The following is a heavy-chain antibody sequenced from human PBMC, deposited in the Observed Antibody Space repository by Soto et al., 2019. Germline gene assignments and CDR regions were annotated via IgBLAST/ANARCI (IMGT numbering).Heavy chain of an antibody. J-gene: IGHJ6*02. CDR1: GYSLRGNY. D-gene: IGHD3-22*01. CDR2: INPNSSGT. Sequence: ASVKFSCKASGYSLRGNYIHWVRQTPGQGLEWMGWINPNSSGTVYAQKFQGRVTMTRDTSLTTVYMQLNRLTSDDSAVYYCARDLIVDGPDNYAMEVWGQGTTVTVS. CDR3: ARDLIVDGPDNYAMEV. V-gene: IGHV1-2*02.